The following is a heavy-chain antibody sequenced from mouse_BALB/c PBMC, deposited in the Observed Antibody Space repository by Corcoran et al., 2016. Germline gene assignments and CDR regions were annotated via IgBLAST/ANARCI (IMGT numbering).Heavy chain of an antibody. J-gene: IGHJ4*01. V-gene: IGHV9-1*02. CDR1: GYTFTNYG. Sequence: QIQLVQSGPELEKPGETVKISCKASGYTFTNYGMNWVKQSPGKGLKWMGWINTYTGEPTYADDFKGRFVFSFETSASTAYLQINNLKNEDMATYFCARAPLAYYAMDYWGQGTSVTVSS. CDR3: ARAPLAYYAMDY. CDR2: INTYTGEP.